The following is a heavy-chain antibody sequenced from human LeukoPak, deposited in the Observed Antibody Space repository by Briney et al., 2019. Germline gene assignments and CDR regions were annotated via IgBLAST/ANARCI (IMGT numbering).Heavy chain of an antibody. CDR1: GGSINSITYY. D-gene: IGHD4-23*01. CDR2: INHSGST. V-gene: IGHV4-39*07. CDR3: ASVQLGGNGRGAFDI. Sequence: SETLSLTCTVSGGSINSITYYWGWIRQPPGKGLEWIGEINHSGSTNYNPSLKSRVTISVDTSKNQFSLKLSSVTAADTAVYYCASVQLGGNGRGAFDIWGQGTMVTVSS. J-gene: IGHJ3*02.